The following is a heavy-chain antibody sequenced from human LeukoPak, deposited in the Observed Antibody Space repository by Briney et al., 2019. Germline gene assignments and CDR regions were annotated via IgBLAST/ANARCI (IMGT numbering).Heavy chain of an antibody. CDR1: GYTFTSYY. CDR2: INPSGGST. D-gene: IGHD5-12*01. CDR3: ARDRREMATILYYFDY. Sequence: ASVKVSCKASGYTFTSYYMHWVRQAPGQGLEWMGIINPSGGSTSYAQKFQGRVTMTRDTSTSTVYMELSSLRSEDTAVHYCARDRREMATILYYFDYWGQGTLVTVSS. V-gene: IGHV1-46*01. J-gene: IGHJ4*02.